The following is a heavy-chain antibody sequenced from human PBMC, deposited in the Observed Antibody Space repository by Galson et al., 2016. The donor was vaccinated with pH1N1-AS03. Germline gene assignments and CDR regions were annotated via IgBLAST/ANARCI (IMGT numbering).Heavy chain of an antibody. Sequence: TLSLTCTVSGGSISGGSYYWSWIRQTAGEGLEWIGRIHVSGSTDNNPSLQGRVSISMDTSKNQISLDLYSVTAADTAVYYCTRLTGSGPWGQGTRVTVSS. CDR2: IHVSGST. D-gene: IGHD1-1*01. CDR1: GGSISGGSYY. J-gene: IGHJ5*02. CDR3: TRLTGSGP. V-gene: IGHV4-61*02.